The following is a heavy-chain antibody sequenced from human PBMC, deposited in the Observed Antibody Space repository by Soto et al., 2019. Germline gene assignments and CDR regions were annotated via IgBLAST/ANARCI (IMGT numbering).Heavy chain of an antibody. D-gene: IGHD3-3*01. CDR1: GFTFSSYW. V-gene: IGHV3-74*01. J-gene: IGHJ5*02. CDR2: INSDGSST. Sequence: HPGGSLRLSCAASGFTFSSYWMHWVRQASGKGLVWVSRINSDGSSTSYADSVKGRFTISRDNAKNTLYLQMNSLRAEDTAVYYCARHLLPSSKSYYDFWSGPSAVRAPFDPSVQGT. CDR3: ARHLLPSSKSYYDFWSGPSAVRAPFDP.